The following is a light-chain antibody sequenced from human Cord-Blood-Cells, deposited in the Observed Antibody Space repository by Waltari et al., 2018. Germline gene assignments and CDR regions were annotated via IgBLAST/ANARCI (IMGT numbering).Light chain of an antibody. CDR3: SSYTSSSTLV. CDR1: SSHVGSFYY. V-gene: IGLV2-18*02. J-gene: IGLJ3*02. CDR2: NVN. Sequence: QSALIQPPSVSGSPGQSVTISCTGTSSHVGSFYYVSWYQQHPGTVPKPMIYNVNTRPSGVPDRFSGSKSGNTASMTISGLQAEDEADYYCSSYTSSSTLVFGGGTKLTVL.